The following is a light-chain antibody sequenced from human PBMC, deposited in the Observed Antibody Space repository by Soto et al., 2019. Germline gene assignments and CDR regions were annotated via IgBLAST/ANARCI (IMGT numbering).Light chain of an antibody. Sequence: EIVLTQSPGTLSLSPGERATLSFRASQSVSSSYLVWHQQKPGQAPRLLIYGASSRATGIPDRFSGSGSGTDFTLTISRLEPEDFAVYYCQQYGSSLLTFGQGTRLEIK. CDR2: GAS. J-gene: IGKJ5*01. CDR1: QSVSSSY. CDR3: QQYGSSLLT. V-gene: IGKV3-20*01.